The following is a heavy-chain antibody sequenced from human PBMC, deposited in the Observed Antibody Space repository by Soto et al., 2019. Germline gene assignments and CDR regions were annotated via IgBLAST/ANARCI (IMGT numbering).Heavy chain of an antibody. Sequence: GGSLRLSCAASGFTFSSYAMSWVRQAPGKGLERVSAISGSGGSTYYADSVKGRFTISRDNSKNTLYLQMNSLRAEDTAVYYCAKEDFTIFGVVITPFDYWGQGTLVTVSS. J-gene: IGHJ4*02. D-gene: IGHD3-3*01. CDR1: GFTFSSYA. CDR2: ISGSGGST. V-gene: IGHV3-23*01. CDR3: AKEDFTIFGVVITPFDY.